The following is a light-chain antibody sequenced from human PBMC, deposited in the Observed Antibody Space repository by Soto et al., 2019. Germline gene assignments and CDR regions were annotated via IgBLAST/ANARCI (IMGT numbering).Light chain of an antibody. V-gene: IGLV2-11*01. Sequence: LTHPRSVSGSPGQSVTISCTGTSSDVGGYNYVSWYQQHPGKAPKLMIYDVSKRPSGVPDRFSGSKSGNTASLTISGLQAEDEADYYCCSYAGSYTFYVFGTGTKVTVL. CDR3: CSYAGSYTFYV. CDR2: DVS. J-gene: IGLJ1*01. CDR1: SSDVGGYNY.